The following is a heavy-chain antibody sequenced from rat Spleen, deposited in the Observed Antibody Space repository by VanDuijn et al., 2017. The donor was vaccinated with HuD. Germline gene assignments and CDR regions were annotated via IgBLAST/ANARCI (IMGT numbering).Heavy chain of an antibody. V-gene: IGHV5S10*01. J-gene: IGHJ2*01. D-gene: IGHD1-11*01. Sequence: EVQLVESGGGLVQPGNSLKLSCAASGFTFSDYAMAWVRQSPKKGLEWVATIIYDGSSTYYRDSVKGRFTISRDNAKSTLYLQMDSLRSEDTATYYCATRNYGYWGQGVMVTVSS. CDR1: GFTFSDYA. CDR2: IIYDGSST. CDR3: ATRNYGY.